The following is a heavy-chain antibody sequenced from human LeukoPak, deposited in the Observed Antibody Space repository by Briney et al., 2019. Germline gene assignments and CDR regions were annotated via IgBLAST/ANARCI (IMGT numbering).Heavy chain of an antibody. CDR1: GYTFTAYN. CDR2: INPNSGGT. J-gene: IGHJ6*02. Sequence: ASVKVSCKASGYTFTAYNMHWVRQAPGQGLEWMGWINPNSGGTNYAQKFQGRVTMTRDTSITTAYMKLTRVRSDDTAVYYCARVKAPKVELRRHYFYGMDVWGQGTTVTVSS. D-gene: IGHD1-7*01. CDR3: ARVKAPKVELRRHYFYGMDV. V-gene: IGHV1-2*02.